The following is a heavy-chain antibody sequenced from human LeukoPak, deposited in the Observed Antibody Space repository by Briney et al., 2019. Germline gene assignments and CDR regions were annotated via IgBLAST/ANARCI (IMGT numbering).Heavy chain of an antibody. V-gene: IGHV3-66*01. Sequence: PGGSLRLSCAASGFTVSSNYMSWVRQAPGKGLEWVSVIYSGGSTYYADSVKGRFTISRDNSKNTLYLQMNSLRAEDTAVYYCARDVSSIMAYDVIWGQGTMVTVSS. J-gene: IGHJ3*02. CDR3: ARDVSSIMAYDVI. D-gene: IGHD2-8*01. CDR1: GFTVSSNY. CDR2: IYSGGST.